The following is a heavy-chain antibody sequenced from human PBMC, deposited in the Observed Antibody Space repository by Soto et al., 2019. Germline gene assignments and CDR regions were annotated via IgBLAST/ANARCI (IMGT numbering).Heavy chain of an antibody. CDR2: IYWDDDK. D-gene: IGHD3-9*01. V-gene: IGHV2-5*02. J-gene: IGHJ5*02. CDR3: ARGITYYDILTGYYKGRWFDP. Sequence: SGPTLVNPTQTLTLTCTFSGFSLSTSGVGVGWIRQPPGKALECLALIYWDDDKRYSPSLKSRLTITKDTSKNQVVLTMTNMDPVDTATYYCARGITYYDILTGYYKGRWFDPWGQGTLVTVSS. CDR1: GFSLSTSGVG.